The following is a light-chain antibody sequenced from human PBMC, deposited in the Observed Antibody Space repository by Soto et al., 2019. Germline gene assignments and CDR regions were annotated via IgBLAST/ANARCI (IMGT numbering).Light chain of an antibody. J-gene: IGLJ1*01. CDR3: SSYAGSNNDV. Sequence: QSVLTQPLSASGSPGQSVTISCTGTSSDVGGYNYVSWYQQHPGKAPKLMIYEVSKRPSGVPDRFSGSKSGNTASLTVSGLQAEDEADYYCSSYAGSNNDVFGTGTKLTVL. CDR1: SSDVGGYNY. V-gene: IGLV2-8*01. CDR2: EVS.